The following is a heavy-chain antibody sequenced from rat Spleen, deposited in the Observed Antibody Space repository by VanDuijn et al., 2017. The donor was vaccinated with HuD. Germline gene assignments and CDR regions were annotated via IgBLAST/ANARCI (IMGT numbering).Heavy chain of an antibody. CDR3: AKEGDGGYSSYPNWFAY. CDR2: ISPSGYNT. D-gene: IGHD1-8*01. Sequence: EAQLVEAGGGSVQPGRSLRFPCGYSGHTFTNYGLHGIRRAPTKRLEWVASISPSGYNTLDRDSVKGRFTISRDIAKSTLYLQMDSLRSEDTATYYCAKEGDGGYSSYPNWFAYWGQGTLVTVSS. V-gene: IGHV5-19*01. CDR1: GHTFTNYG. J-gene: IGHJ3*01.